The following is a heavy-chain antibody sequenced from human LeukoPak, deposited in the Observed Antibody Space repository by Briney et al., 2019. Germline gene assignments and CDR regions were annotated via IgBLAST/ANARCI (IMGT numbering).Heavy chain of an antibody. CDR1: GFTFSRYS. D-gene: IGHD6-19*01. V-gene: IGHV3-21*01. CDR3: ARDRGWYRADY. Sequence: PGGSLRLSCAASGFTFSRYSMNWVRQAPGKGLEWVSSISSSSSYRYYADSVKGRFTISRDNAKNSLHLQMSSLRAEDTAVYYCARDRGWYRADYWGQGTLVTVSS. CDR2: ISSSSSYR. J-gene: IGHJ4*02.